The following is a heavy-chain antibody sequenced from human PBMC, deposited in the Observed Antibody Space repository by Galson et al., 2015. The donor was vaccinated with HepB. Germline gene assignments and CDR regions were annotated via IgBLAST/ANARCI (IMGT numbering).Heavy chain of an antibody. CDR2: IGTAGDT. D-gene: IGHD4-17*01. V-gene: IGHV3-13*01. Sequence: SLRLSCAASGFTFSSYDMHWVRQATGKGLEWVSAIGTAGDTYYPGSVKGRFTISRENAKNSLYLQMNSLRAGDTAVYYCARGKDTNEYGDYVQGAFDIWGQGTMVTVSS. CDR3: ARGKDTNEYGDYVQGAFDI. CDR1: GFTFSSYD. J-gene: IGHJ3*02.